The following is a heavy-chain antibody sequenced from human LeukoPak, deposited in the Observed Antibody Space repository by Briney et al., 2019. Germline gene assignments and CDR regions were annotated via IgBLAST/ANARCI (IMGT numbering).Heavy chain of an antibody. V-gene: IGHV5-51*01. J-gene: IGHJ6*02. CDR1: GYSFTSYW. Sequence: GESLKISCKGSGYSFTSYWIGWARQMPGKGLEWMGIIYPGDSDTRYSPSFQGQVTISADKSISTAYLQWSSLKASDTAMYYCARLPGYCSSTSCYNYYYYGMDVWGQGTTVTVSS. CDR2: IYPGDSDT. CDR3: ARLPGYCSSTSCYNYYYYGMDV. D-gene: IGHD2-2*02.